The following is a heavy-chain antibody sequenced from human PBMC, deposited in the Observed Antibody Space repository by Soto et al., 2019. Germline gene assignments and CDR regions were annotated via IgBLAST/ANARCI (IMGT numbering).Heavy chain of an antibody. V-gene: IGHV1-2*02. CDR1: GYTLTGYY. CDR2: INPNSGGT. Sequence: GVSVTVPCLASGYTLTGYYMHWVRQAPGQGLEWMGWINPNSGGTDDVQKSQGRVTMTRDTSISTAYMELSRLRSDGTAVYYCARDWTPMIVVSYYGMDVWGQGTTVTVSS. J-gene: IGHJ6*02. D-gene: IGHD3-22*01. CDR3: ARDWTPMIVVSYYGMDV.